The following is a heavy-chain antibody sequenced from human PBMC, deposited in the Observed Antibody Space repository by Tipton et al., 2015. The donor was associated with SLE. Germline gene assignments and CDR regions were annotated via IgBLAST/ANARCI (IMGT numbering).Heavy chain of an antibody. CDR3: AREVISATDDYYFYGMDV. V-gene: IGHV1-2*04. J-gene: IGHJ6*02. D-gene: IGHD1-1*01. CDR1: GYTFTGSY. Sequence: QLVQSGAEVKKPGASVKVSCKASGYTFTGSYIHWVRQAPGQGLEWMGWINPNTGGTKYVQKFQDWVTMTRDTSISTAYMELSRLRSDDTAVYYCAREVISATDDYYFYGMDVWGQGTTVTVSS. CDR2: INPNTGGT.